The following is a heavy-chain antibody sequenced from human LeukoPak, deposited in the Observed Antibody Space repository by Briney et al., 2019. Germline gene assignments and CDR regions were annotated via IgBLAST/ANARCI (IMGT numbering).Heavy chain of an antibody. D-gene: IGHD5-12*01. CDR3: ARSASGYSGYVPY. CDR2: IYNSGNP. Sequence: SETLSLTCTVSGGSISSYYWSWIRQHPGKGLEWIAYIYNSGNPHYNPSLKSRVTISVDRSKNQISFKLTSVTAADTAVYYCARSASGYSGYVPYWGQGTLVTVSS. V-gene: IGHV4-4*09. CDR1: GGSISSYY. J-gene: IGHJ4*02.